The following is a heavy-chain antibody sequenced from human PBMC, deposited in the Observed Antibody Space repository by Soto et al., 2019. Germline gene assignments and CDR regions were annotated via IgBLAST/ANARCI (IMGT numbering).Heavy chain of an antibody. D-gene: IGHD6-6*01. CDR2: IYYSGNT. J-gene: IGHJ6*02. CDR3: GRQSENSSPWAPYYGMDV. V-gene: IGHV4-39*01. Sequence: PSETLSLTCTVSGGSITSTSFYWGWIRQSPGKGLEWIGNIYYSGNTYYNPSLNSRVTISVDTSKNQFSLKLSSVTAADTAVYYCGRQSENSSPWAPYYGMDVWGQGTTVTVSS. CDR1: GGSITSTSFY.